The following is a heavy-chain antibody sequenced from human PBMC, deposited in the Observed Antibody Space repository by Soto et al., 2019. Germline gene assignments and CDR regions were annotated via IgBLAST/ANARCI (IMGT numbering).Heavy chain of an antibody. J-gene: IGHJ4*02. CDR3: AITNYNGTILRVAAYYFNY. D-gene: IGHD3-3*01. CDR2: INHSGST. CDR1: GGSFSGYY. Sequence: SETLSLTCAVYGGSFSGYYRSWIRQPPGKGLEWIGEINHSGSTNYNPSLKSRVTISADTSKNQFSLKLSPVTAADTAAYYCAITNYNGTILRVAAYYFNYWGQGTLVTVPS. V-gene: IGHV4-34*01.